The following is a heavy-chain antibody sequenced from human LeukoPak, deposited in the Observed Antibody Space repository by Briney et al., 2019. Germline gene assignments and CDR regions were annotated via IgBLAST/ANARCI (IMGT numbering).Heavy chain of an antibody. CDR1: GFTFSSYW. D-gene: IGHD3-10*01. Sequence: GGSLRLSCAASGFTFSSYWMHWVRQAPGKGLVWVSRINSDVSSTSYADSVKGRFTISRDNAKNTLYLQMNRLRAEDTAVYYCAKAGGLLWFGGTQIDYWGKGTLVTVSS. CDR2: INSDVSST. CDR3: AKAGGLLWFGGTQIDY. J-gene: IGHJ4*02. V-gene: IGHV3-74*01.